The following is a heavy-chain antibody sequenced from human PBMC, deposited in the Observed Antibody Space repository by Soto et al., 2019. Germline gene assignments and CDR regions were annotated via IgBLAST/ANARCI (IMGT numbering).Heavy chain of an antibody. V-gene: IGHV4-34*01. J-gene: IGHJ6*02. Sequence: SETLSLTCAVYGGSFSGYYWSWIRQPPGKGLEWIGEINHSGSTNYNPSLKSRVTISVDTSKNQFSLKLSSVTAADTAVYYCASRRLSSSWYYYYGMDVWGQGTTVTVSS. D-gene: IGHD6-13*01. CDR3: ASRRLSSSWYYYYGMDV. CDR2: INHSGST. CDR1: GGSFSGYY.